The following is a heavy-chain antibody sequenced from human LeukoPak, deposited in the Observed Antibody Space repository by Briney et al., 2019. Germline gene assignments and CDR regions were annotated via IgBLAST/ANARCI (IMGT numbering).Heavy chain of an antibody. CDR3: ARGSVGYYYYYYMDV. V-gene: IGHV1-8*01. CDR1: GYTFTSYD. D-gene: IGHD4-23*01. Sequence: ASVKVSCKASGYTFTSYDINWVRQATGQGLEWMGWMNPNSGNTGYAQKFQGRGTMTRKTSISTAYMEVSSVRSEDTAVYYCARGSVGYYYYYYMDVWGKGTTVTVSS. CDR2: MNPNSGNT. J-gene: IGHJ6*03.